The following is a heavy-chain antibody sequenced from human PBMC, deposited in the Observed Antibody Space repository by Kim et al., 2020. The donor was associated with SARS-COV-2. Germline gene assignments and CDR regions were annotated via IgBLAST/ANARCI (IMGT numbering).Heavy chain of an antibody. D-gene: IGHD4-17*01. Sequence: GGSLRLSCAASGFTFSSYGMHWVRQAPGKGLEWVAVISYDGSNKYYADSVKGRFTISRDNSKNTLYLQMNSLRAEDTAVYYCAKYGYGDYLYYYGMDVWGQGTTVTVSS. V-gene: IGHV3-30*18. CDR1: GFTFSSYG. J-gene: IGHJ6*02. CDR3: AKYGYGDYLYYYGMDV. CDR2: ISYDGSNK.